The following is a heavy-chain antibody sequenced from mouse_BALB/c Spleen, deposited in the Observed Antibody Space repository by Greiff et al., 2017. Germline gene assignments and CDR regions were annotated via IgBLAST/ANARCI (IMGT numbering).Heavy chain of an antibody. V-gene: IGHV2-4-1*01. CDR2: IWSGGST. Sequence: VQLQQSGPGLVQPSQSLSTTCTVSGFSLTSYGVHWVRQSPGKGLEWLGVIWSGGSTDYNAAFISRLSISKDNSKSQVFFKMNSLQADDTAIYYCARNSDFDYWGQGTTLTVSS. CDR3: ARNSDFDY. CDR1: GFSLTSYG. J-gene: IGHJ2*01.